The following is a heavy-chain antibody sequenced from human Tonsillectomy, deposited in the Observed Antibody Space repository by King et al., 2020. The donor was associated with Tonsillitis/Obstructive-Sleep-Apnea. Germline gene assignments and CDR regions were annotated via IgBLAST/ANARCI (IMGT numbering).Heavy chain of an antibody. D-gene: IGHD4-17*01. CDR1: GGSISSSSYY. Sequence: LQLQESGPGLVKPSETLSLTCTVSGGSISSSSYYWGWIRQPPGKGLEWIGSIYYSGSTYYNPSLKSRVTISVDTSKNQFSLKLSSVTAADTAVYYCARHMVRWTTVPTPFDAFDIWGQGTMVTVSS. CDR3: ARHMVRWTTVPTPFDAFDI. CDR2: IYYSGST. J-gene: IGHJ3*02. V-gene: IGHV4-39*01.